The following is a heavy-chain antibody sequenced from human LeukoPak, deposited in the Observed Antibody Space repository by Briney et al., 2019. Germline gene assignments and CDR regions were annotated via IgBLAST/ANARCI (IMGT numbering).Heavy chain of an antibody. Sequence: SETLSLTCTVSGGSISSSSYYWGWIRQPPGKGLEWIGSIYYSGSTYYNPSLKSRVTISVDTSKNQFSLKLSSVTAADTAVYYCARQATWIIYYYYYYMDVWGKGTTVTISS. D-gene: IGHD5-12*01. J-gene: IGHJ6*03. CDR1: GGSISSSSYY. CDR2: IYYSGST. V-gene: IGHV4-39*01. CDR3: ARQATWIIYYYYYYMDV.